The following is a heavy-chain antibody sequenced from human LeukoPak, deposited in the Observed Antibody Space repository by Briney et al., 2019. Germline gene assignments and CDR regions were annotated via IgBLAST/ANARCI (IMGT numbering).Heavy chain of an antibody. V-gene: IGHV3-30*18. D-gene: IGHD2/OR15-2a*01. CDR2: ISYDGSNQ. Sequence: PGRSLRLSCAASGFTFSSYGMHWVRQAPGKGLEWVAVISYDGSNQYYADSVKGRFTISRDNSKNTLYLQMNSLRAEDTAVYYCAKDTSMPLNCWGQGTLVTVSS. CDR1: GFTFSSYG. CDR3: AKDTSMPLNC. J-gene: IGHJ4*02.